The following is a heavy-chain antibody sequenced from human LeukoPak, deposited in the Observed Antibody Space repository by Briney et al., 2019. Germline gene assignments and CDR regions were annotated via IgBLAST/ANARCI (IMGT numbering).Heavy chain of an antibody. Sequence: AETLSLTCTVSGGSISSSSYYWGWLRQPPGRGLEWIGSIYYSGSTYYNPSLKSRVTISIDTSKNQLSLKLSSVTAADTAVYYCARDLSGTLLWFGELSSWFDPWGQGTLVTVSS. J-gene: IGHJ5*02. CDR1: GGSISSSSYY. D-gene: IGHD3-10*01. V-gene: IGHV4-39*07. CDR2: IYYSGST. CDR3: ARDLSGTLLWFGELSSWFDP.